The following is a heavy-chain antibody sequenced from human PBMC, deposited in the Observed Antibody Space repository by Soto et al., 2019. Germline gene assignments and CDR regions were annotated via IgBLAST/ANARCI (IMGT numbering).Heavy chain of an antibody. CDR3: ARYREEFDY. V-gene: IGHV4-59*01. J-gene: IGHJ4*02. CDR2: IYYSGST. D-gene: IGHD1-26*01. Sequence: SETLSLTCTVSGGSISSYYWSWIRQPPGKGLEWIGYIYYSGSTNYNPSLKSRVTISVDTSKNQFSLKLSSVTAADTAVYYCARYREEFDYWGQGPLVTVSS. CDR1: GGSISSYY.